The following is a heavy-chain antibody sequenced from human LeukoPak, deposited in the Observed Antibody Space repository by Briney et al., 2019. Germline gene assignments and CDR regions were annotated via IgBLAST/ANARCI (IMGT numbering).Heavy chain of an antibody. CDR3: ARGEKLWLRG. D-gene: IGHD5-18*01. Sequence: SETLSLTCAVYGGSFSGYSWSWIRQPPGKGLEWIGEINHSGSTNYNPSLKSRVTISVDTSKNQFSLKLSSVTAADTAVYYCARGEKLWLRGGGQGTLVTVSS. V-gene: IGHV4-34*01. CDR1: GGSFSGYS. CDR2: INHSGST. J-gene: IGHJ4*02.